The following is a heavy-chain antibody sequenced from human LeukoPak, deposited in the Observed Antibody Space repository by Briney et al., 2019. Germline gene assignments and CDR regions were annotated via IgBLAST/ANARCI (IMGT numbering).Heavy chain of an antibody. V-gene: IGHV3-7*01. D-gene: IGHD5-12*01. CDR2: IKQDGSER. J-gene: IGHJ4*02. CDR1: GFTLSTYW. CDR3: ARDKAFSYEDY. Sequence: GGSLRLSCAASGFTLSTYWTSWVRQAPGTGLEWVANIKQDGSERYYVDSVEGRFTISRDNAKNLLYLQMNSLRAEDTAVYYCARDKAFSYEDYWGQGTLVTVSS.